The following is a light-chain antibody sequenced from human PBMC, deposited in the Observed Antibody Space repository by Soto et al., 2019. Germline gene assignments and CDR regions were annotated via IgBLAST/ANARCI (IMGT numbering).Light chain of an antibody. J-gene: IGKJ1*01. CDR3: QQYGSSPPT. Sequence: EIVLTQSPGTLSLSPGDRASLSCRASQTITSSFLAWYQQQPGQAPRLLISAASSRATGIPDRVSGSGSETYFTLTISRLEPEDFAVYFCQQYGSSPPTFGQGTKVEIK. V-gene: IGKV3-20*01. CDR1: QTITSSF. CDR2: AAS.